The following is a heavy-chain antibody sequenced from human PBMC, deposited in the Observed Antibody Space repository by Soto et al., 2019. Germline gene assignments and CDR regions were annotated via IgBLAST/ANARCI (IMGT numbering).Heavy chain of an antibody. CDR3: AKARAQYYDFWSGYPVDY. J-gene: IGHJ4*02. Sequence: GESLKISCKGSGYSFTNYWIAWVRQMSGKGLEWMGSIYPGDSDTRYSPSFRGQVTISADKSISTAYLQWSSLRAEDTAVYYCAKARAQYYDFWSGYPVDYWGQGTLVTVSS. V-gene: IGHV5-51*01. CDR1: GYSFTNYW. D-gene: IGHD3-3*01. CDR2: IYPGDSDT.